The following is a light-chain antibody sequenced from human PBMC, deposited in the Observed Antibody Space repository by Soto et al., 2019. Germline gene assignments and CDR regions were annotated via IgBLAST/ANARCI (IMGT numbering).Light chain of an antibody. V-gene: IGKV1-5*03. CDR1: QSISSW. CDR3: QQYNSYSQT. J-gene: IGKJ1*01. CDR2: KAS. Sequence: DIQMTQSPSTLSASLGDRVTITCRASQSISSWLAWYQQEPGKAPKLLIYKASSLESGVPSRFSGSGSGTEFTLTISSLQPDDFPTYYCQQYNSYSQTFGQGTKVDI.